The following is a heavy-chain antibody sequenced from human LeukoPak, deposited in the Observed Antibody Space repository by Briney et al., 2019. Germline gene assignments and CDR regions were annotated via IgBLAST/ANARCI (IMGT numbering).Heavy chain of an antibody. D-gene: IGHD3-10*01. V-gene: IGHV3-30-3*01. CDR2: ISYDGSNK. J-gene: IGHJ4*02. Sequence: AGGSLRLSCAASGFTFSSYAMRWVRQAPGKGLEWVAVISYDGSNKYYADSVKGRFTISRDNSKNTLYLQMNSLRAEDTAVYYCARRGAASSGSYKGPFDYWGQGTLVTVSS. CDR3: ARRGAASSGSYKGPFDY. CDR1: GFTFSSYA.